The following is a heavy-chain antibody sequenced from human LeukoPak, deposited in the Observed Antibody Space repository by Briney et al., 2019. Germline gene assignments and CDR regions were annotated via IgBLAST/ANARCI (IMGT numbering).Heavy chain of an antibody. CDR3: ARGGGPIVGYCSGGSCYPIYQRPGYYFDY. CDR1: GFTFSSYW. J-gene: IGHJ4*02. CDR2: INHSGST. V-gene: IGHV4-34*01. D-gene: IGHD2-15*01. Sequence: PGGSLRLSCAASGFTFSSYWMSWVRQPPGKGLEWIGEINHSGSTNYNPSLKSRVTISVDTSKNQFSLKLSSVTAADTAVYYCARGGGPIVGYCSGGSCYPIYQRPGYYFDYWGQGTLVTVSS.